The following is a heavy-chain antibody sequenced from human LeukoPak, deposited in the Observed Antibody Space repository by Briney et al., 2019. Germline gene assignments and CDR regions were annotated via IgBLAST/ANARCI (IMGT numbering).Heavy chain of an antibody. CDR2: IYPGDSAT. CDR1: GYSFSSYW. CDR3: ARTSIAARLPYNWFDP. J-gene: IGHJ5*02. V-gene: IGHV5-51*01. D-gene: IGHD6-6*01. Sequence: GESLKISCKGCGYSFSSYWIGWVRQMPGKGLEWMGIIYPGDSATRYSPSFQGQVTISADKSISTAYLQWSSLKASDTAMYYCARTSIAARLPYNWFDPWGQGTLVTVSS.